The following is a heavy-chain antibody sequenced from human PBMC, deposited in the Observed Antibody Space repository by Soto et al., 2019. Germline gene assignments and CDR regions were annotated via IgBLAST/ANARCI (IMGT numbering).Heavy chain of an antibody. J-gene: IGHJ1*01. CDR1: GFSLTTSGLG. D-gene: IGHD1-1*01. V-gene: IGHV2-5*05. CDR3: TNVIRRVIWN. CDR2: IYWDDDA. Sequence: QITLKESGPTLVKPTQTLTLTCNFSGFSLTTSGLGVAWIRQPPGKAPEWLALIYWDDDARHGPSLNERLSIIKDTSKNQVILTLTNVDRADTAIYFCTNVIRRVIWNWGQGTQVTV.